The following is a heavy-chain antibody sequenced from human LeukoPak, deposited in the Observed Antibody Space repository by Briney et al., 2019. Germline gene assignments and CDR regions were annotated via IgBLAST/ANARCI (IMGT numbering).Heavy chain of an antibody. CDR2: IYYSGST. CDR3: ASKIQLWSFDY. D-gene: IGHD5-18*01. Sequence: SEALSLTCTVSGGSISSYYWSWIRQPPGKGLEWIGYIYYSGSTNYNPSLKSRVTISVDTSKNQFSLKLSSVTAADTAVYYCASKIQLWSFDYWGQGTLVTVSS. V-gene: IGHV4-59*01. CDR1: GGSISSYY. J-gene: IGHJ4*02.